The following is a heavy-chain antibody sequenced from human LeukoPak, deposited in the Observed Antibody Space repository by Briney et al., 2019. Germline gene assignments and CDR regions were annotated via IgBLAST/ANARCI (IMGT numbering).Heavy chain of an antibody. V-gene: IGHV3-21*01. Sequence: GGSLRLSCEASGFTFRKYGMHWVRQAPGKGLEWVSSISSSSSYIYYADSVKGRFTISRDNAKNSLYLQMNSLRAEDTAVYYCARDLRYSYGYFVSYYYYYYMDVWGKGTTVTVSS. CDR2: ISSSSSYI. CDR1: GFTFRKYG. D-gene: IGHD5-18*01. CDR3: ARDLRYSYGYFVSYYYYYYMDV. J-gene: IGHJ6*03.